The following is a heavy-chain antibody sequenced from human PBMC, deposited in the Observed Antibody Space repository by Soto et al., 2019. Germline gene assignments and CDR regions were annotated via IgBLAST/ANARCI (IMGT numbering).Heavy chain of an antibody. J-gene: IGHJ4*02. CDR1: GFTFSSYW. Sequence: VQLVESGGGLVQPGGSLRLSCAASGFTFSSYWMHWVRQAPGKGLVWVSRINSDGSSTSYADSVKGRFTISRDNAKNTLYLQMNSLRAEDTAVYYCARGGGYSYGYIDYWGQGTLVTVSS. D-gene: IGHD5-18*01. V-gene: IGHV3-74*01. CDR2: INSDGSST. CDR3: ARGGGYSYGYIDY.